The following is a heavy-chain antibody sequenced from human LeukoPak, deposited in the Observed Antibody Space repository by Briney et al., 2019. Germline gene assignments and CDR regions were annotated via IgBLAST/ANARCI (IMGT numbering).Heavy chain of an antibody. Sequence: GGSLRLSCAASGFTFNSYWMSWVRQAPEKGLEWVANIKQDGSEKYYVDSVKGRFTISRDNAKNSLSLQMNSLRAEDTAVYYCVRGSDSSGYWPFGYWGQGTLVTVSS. J-gene: IGHJ4*02. V-gene: IGHV3-7*01. D-gene: IGHD3-22*01. CDR2: IKQDGSEK. CDR1: GFTFNSYW. CDR3: VRGSDSSGYWPFGY.